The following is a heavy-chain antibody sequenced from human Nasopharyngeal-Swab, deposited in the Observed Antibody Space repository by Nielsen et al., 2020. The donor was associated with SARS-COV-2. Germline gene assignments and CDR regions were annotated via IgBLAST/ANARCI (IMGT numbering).Heavy chain of an antibody. CDR3: ARITMVRGVTTSAFDI. Sequence: SGPTLVKPTQTLTLTCTFSGFSLSTSGMCVSWIRQPLGKALEWLALIDWDDDKYYSTSLKTRLTISKDTSKNQVVLTMTNMDPVDTATYYCARITMVRGVTTSAFDIWGQGTMVTVSS. CDR2: IDWDDDK. CDR1: GFSLSTSGMC. J-gene: IGHJ3*02. V-gene: IGHV2-70*01. D-gene: IGHD3-10*01.